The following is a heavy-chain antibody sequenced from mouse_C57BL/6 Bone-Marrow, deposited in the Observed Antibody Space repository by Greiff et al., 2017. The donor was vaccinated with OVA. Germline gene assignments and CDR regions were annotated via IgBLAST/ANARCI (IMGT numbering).Heavy chain of an antibody. CDR3: ARSGSELLPFGD. CDR2: INPSNRGT. Sequence: QVQLQQPGTELVKPGASGYTFTSYWMHWVKQRPGQGLEWIGDINPSNRGTNYNEKFTSKATLTVDKSSSTAYMQLSSLTSEYSAVYYCARSGSELLPFGDWGKGTLVTVSA. CDR1: GYTFTSYW. J-gene: IGHJ3*01. D-gene: IGHD1-1*01. V-gene: IGHV1-53*01.